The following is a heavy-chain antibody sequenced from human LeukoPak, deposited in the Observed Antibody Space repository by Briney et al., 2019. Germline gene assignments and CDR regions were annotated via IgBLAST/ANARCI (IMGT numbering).Heavy chain of an antibody. Sequence: GGSLRLSCAPSGFTFGRNAMSWVRQAPGKSLEWVSSISGGGGSESYADSVKGRFTISRDNSKNTMNLQMNSLRDDDTAVYYCAKILQSYYYGGFEYWGQGALVTVSS. CDR2: ISGGGGSE. D-gene: IGHD3-10*01. CDR3: AKILQSYYYGGFEY. CDR1: GFTFGRNA. V-gene: IGHV3-23*01. J-gene: IGHJ4*02.